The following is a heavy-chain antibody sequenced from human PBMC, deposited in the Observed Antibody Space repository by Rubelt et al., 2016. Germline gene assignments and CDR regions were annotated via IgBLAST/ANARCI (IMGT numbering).Heavy chain of an antibody. Sequence: GASVKVSCKASGYTFTSYGISWVRQAPGQGLEWMGWISAYNGNTNYAQKLQGRVTMTTDTSTSTAYMELRSLRSDDTAVYYCARDHQWLPPDGMDVWGQGTTVTVSS. CDR1: GYTFTSYG. CDR2: ISAYNGNT. J-gene: IGHJ6*02. D-gene: IGHD6-19*01. V-gene: IGHV1-18*01. CDR3: ARDHQWLPPDGMDV.